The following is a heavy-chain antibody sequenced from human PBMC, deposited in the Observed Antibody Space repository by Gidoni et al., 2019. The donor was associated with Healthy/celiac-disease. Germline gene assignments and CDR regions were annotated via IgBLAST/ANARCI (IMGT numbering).Heavy chain of an antibody. D-gene: IGHD3-22*01. Sequence: VQLLVSGGGLVQPGGSMRLSCAAYGFTASSHAMSWVRQAPGKGLEWVSAISGSGGSTYYADSVKGRFTISRDNSKNTLYLQMNSLRAEDTAVYYCAKVHSYYYDSSGYEGAFDIWGQGTMVTVSS. CDR3: AKVHSYYYDSSGYEGAFDI. J-gene: IGHJ3*02. CDR2: ISGSGGST. V-gene: IGHV3-23*01. CDR1: GFTASSHA.